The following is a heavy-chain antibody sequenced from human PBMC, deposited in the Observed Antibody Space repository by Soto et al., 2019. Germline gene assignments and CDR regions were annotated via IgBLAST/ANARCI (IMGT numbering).Heavy chain of an antibody. CDR2: VYHTSST. Sequence: PSETLSLTCVVSGGSISSTNWWTWVRQTAGKGLEWIGEVYHTSSTNYNPSLKHRVTTSLATSNHQFPLHLKSVTAAATAVYYCATLPPRIVVVVLPIPSWGQGTLVTVSS. J-gene: IGHJ4*02. CDR1: GGSISSTNW. D-gene: IGHD2-15*01. V-gene: IGHV4-4*02. CDR3: ATLPPRIVVVVLPIPS.